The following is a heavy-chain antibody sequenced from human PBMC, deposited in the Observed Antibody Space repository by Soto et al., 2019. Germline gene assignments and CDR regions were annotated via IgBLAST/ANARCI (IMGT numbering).Heavy chain of an antibody. J-gene: IGHJ5*01. D-gene: IGHD6-13*01. Sequence: QLLLQESGPGLVKPSETLSLTCSVSGDSISSSTYCWGWIRQPPGKGLEWIGSKYYTGTSHYNPSLNSPVTISVDTSNNQFSLKVTSVTAADTAVYYCARHRDPGYSSSWFNSWGQGTLVIVSS. CDR2: KYYTGTS. CDR3: ARHRDPGYSSSWFNS. CDR1: GDSISSSTYC. V-gene: IGHV4-39*01.